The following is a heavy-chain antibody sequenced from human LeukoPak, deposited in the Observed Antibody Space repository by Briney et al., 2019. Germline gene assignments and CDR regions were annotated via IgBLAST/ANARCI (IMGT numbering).Heavy chain of an antibody. V-gene: IGHV1-69*13. Sequence: SVKVSCKASGGTFSSYAISWVRQAPGQGLEWMGGIIPIFGTANYAQKFQGRVTITADESTSTAYMELSSLRSEDTAVYYCARGPHNGYGDYGVFNDYWGQGTLVTVSS. CDR1: GGTFSSYA. CDR3: ARGPHNGYGDYGVFNDY. CDR2: IIPIFGTA. J-gene: IGHJ4*02. D-gene: IGHD4-17*01.